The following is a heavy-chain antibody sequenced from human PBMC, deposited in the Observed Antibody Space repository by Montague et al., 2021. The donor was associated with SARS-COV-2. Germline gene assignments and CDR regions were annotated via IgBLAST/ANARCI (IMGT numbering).Heavy chain of an antibody. Sequence: SLRLSCAASGFTVSSNYMSWVRQAPGKGLEWVSVIYSGGSTYYADSVKGRFTISRHNSKNTLYLQMNSLRAEDTAVYYCARDHGSGWFTFDYRGQGTLVTVSS. CDR2: IYSGGST. CDR3: ARDHGSGWFTFDY. CDR1: GFTVSSNY. D-gene: IGHD6-19*01. V-gene: IGHV3-53*04. J-gene: IGHJ4*02.